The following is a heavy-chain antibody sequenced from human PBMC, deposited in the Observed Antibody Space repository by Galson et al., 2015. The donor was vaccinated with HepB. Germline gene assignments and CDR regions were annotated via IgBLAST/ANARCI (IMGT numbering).Heavy chain of an antibody. D-gene: IGHD6-19*01. Sequence: SLRLSCAASGFTFSGYTMSWVRQAPGKGLEWLSYISTGGHNMYYADSVKGRFTISRDNSKNTLYLQMNSLRAEDTALYYCAKDPYLYSALAGTMAGFDYWGQGALVTVSS. CDR3: AKDPYLYSALAGTMAGFDY. CDR2: ISTGGHNM. CDR1: GFTFSGYT. J-gene: IGHJ4*02. V-gene: IGHV3-48*01.